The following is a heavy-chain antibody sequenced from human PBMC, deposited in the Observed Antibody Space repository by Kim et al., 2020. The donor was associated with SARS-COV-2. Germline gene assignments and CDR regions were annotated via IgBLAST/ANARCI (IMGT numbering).Heavy chain of an antibody. J-gene: IGHJ6*02. CDR3: AARANAFLERVSYYYYGMDV. Sequence: GESLKISCKGSGYSFTSYWISWVRQMPGKGLEWMGRIDPSDSYTNYSPSFQGHVTISADKSISTAYLQWSSLKASDTAMYYCAARANAFLERVSYYYYGMDVWGQGTTVTVSS. D-gene: IGHD3-3*02. CDR1: GYSFTSYW. V-gene: IGHV5-10-1*01. CDR2: IDPSDSYT.